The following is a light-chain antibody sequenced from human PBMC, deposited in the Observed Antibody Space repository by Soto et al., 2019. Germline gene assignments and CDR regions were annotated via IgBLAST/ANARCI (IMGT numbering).Light chain of an antibody. CDR3: QQSYSTPST. Sequence: DIQMTQSPSSLSASVGDRVTITCRASQSIRRYLNWYQQKPGRALKLLIYATSSLQSGVPSRFSGSGSGTDFTLTITSLQPEDFATYYCQQSYSTPSTFGQGTKVEVK. CDR2: ATS. CDR1: QSIRRY. V-gene: IGKV1-39*01. J-gene: IGKJ1*01.